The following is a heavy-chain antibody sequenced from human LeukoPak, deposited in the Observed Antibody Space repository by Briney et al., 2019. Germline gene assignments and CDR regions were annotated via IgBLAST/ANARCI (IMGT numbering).Heavy chain of an antibody. CDR3: ARDPALGSGSKYYFDY. V-gene: IGHV1-2*06. Sequence: GASVKVSCKASGYTFTGYYMHWVRQAPGQGLEWMGRINPNSGGTNYAQKFQGRVTMTRDTSISTAYMELSRLRSDDTAVYYCARDPALGSGSKYYFDYWGQRTLVTVSS. D-gene: IGHD3-10*01. J-gene: IGHJ4*02. CDR2: INPNSGGT. CDR1: GYTFTGYY.